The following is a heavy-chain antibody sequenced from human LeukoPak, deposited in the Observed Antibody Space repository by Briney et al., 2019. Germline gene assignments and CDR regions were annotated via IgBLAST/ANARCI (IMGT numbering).Heavy chain of an antibody. CDR1: GFTLGNHG. D-gene: IGHD2-8*01. Sequence: GGSLRLSCAASGFTLGNHGMHWVRQAPGKGLEWVAIIYSDGVNKYCADSMKGRFTISRDTSKNTLFLEMESLRTEDTAAYYFARHRGSVLKGYIDVWGKGTTVTVSS. J-gene: IGHJ6*03. V-gene: IGHV3-33*01. CDR2: IYSDGVNK. CDR3: ARHRGSVLKGYIDV.